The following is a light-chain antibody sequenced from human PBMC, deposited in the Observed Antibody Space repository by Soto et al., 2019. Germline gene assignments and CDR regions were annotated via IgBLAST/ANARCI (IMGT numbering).Light chain of an antibody. J-gene: IGKJ1*01. V-gene: IGKV1-5*01. Sequence: DIQMTQSPSTLSASVGDRVTITCRASQRFRTRLAWYQQKPGKAPKLLIYDASYLESGVPSRFSGSGSGTEFTLTINGLQSDDFATYYCQQYNSYPWTFGQGTKVEIK. CDR1: QRFRTR. CDR2: DAS. CDR3: QQYNSYPWT.